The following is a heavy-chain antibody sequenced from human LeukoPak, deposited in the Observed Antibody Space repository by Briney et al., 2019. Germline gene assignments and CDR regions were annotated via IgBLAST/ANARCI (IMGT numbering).Heavy chain of an antibody. J-gene: IGHJ4*02. V-gene: IGHV1-46*01. D-gene: IGHD2-2*01. CDR2: INPSGGST. Sequence: AAVNVSCKASGYTFTSYYMHWVRQAPGQGLEWMGIINPSGGSTSYAQKFQGRVTMTRDTSTSTVYMELSSLRSEDTAVYYCARADIVVVPAATPPLGYWGEGTLVTVSS. CDR3: ARADIVVVPAATPPLGY. CDR1: GYTFTSYY.